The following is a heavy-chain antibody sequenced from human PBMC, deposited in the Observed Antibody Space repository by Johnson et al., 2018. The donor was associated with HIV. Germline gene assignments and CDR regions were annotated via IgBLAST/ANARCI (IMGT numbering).Heavy chain of an antibody. V-gene: IGHV3-7*01. CDR2: IKQDGSEK. D-gene: IGHD5-24*01. Sequence: VQLVESGGGLVQPGGSLRLSCAASGFTVSSNYMSWVRQAPGKGLEWVANIKQDGSEKYYVDSVKGRFTISRDNAKNSLYLQMDRLRAEDTAVYYCARVRWLQLGAFDIWGQGTMVTVSS. CDR1: GFTVSSNY. CDR3: ARVRWLQLGAFDI. J-gene: IGHJ3*02.